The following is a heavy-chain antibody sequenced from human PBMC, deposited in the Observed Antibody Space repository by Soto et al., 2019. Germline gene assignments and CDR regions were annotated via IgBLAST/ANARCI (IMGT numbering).Heavy chain of an antibody. CDR1: GYTFISYD. Sequence: VQLVQSGAEVKKPGASVKVSCKASGYTFISYDINWARQATGQGLEWMGCLNPNSGNTVYAQKFEGRVTVTRNTSITTAYMELSSLRSDDTAVYYCARGMKFRTSTRPALWSVSYYYKMDVWGEGTTVTVSS. CDR2: LNPNSGNT. CDR3: ARGMKFRTSTRPALWSVSYYYKMDV. D-gene: IGHD2-2*01. V-gene: IGHV1-8*01. J-gene: IGHJ6*03.